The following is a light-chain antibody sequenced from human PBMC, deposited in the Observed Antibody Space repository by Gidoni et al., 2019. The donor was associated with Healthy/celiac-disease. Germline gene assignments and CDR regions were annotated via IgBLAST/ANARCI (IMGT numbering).Light chain of an antibody. CDR3: QQYGSLVT. CDR2: GAYGAS. Sequence: EIVLTQSPGTLSLSPGERATLSCRASQSVSNGYLAWYQQKRGQAPRLLVYGAYGASTRATGIPDRFSGSGSRTDFTLTISRLEPEDSAVYYCQQYGSLVTFGGGTKVEIK. J-gene: IGKJ4*01. CDR1: QSVSNGY. V-gene: IGKV3-20*01.